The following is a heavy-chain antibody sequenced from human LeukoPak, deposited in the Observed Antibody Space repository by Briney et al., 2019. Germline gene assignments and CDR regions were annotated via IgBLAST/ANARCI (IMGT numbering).Heavy chain of an antibody. D-gene: IGHD6-6*01. CDR2: ISSSSSYI. Sequence: PGRTLRLSCAASGFTFSSYSMNWVRQAAGQGLECVSSISSSSSYIYYAHSVKGRFTISRDNAMNSLYLQMNSLRAEDTAVYYCARAKEYSSSLYYFDYWGQGTLVTVSS. CDR3: ARAKEYSSSLYYFDY. V-gene: IGHV3-21*01. CDR1: GFTFSSYS. J-gene: IGHJ4*02.